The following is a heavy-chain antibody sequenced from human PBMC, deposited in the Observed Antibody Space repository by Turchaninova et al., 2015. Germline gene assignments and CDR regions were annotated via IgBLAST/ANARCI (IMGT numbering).Heavy chain of an antibody. V-gene: IGHV2-70*01. Sequence: QVTLRESGPALVKPTQTLTLTCTFSGFSLSTSGLCVSWIRQPPGKALEWLALIDWDVDKYYSTSMKTRLTFSKDTPKPPVVLTMTNIDPVETATYYCAQGMGLRGGPQIYGMDVWGQGTTVTVSS. J-gene: IGHJ6*02. CDR1: GFSLSTSGLC. CDR3: AQGMGLRGGPQIYGMDV. D-gene: IGHD6-13*01. CDR2: IDWDVDK.